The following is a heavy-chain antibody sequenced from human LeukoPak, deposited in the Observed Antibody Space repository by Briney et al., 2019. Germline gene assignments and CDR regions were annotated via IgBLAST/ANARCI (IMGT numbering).Heavy chain of an antibody. CDR3: ARGDDFWSGYNWFDP. CDR1: GFIVSSYW. Sequence: GGSLRLSCEASGFIVSSYWMHWVRQAPGKGLVWVSRIDDDGSATAYADSVKGGFIISRDDAKNTVYLQMNSLRAEDTAVYYCARGDDFWSGYNWFDPWGQGTLVTVSS. J-gene: IGHJ5*02. CDR2: IDDDGSAT. V-gene: IGHV3-74*01. D-gene: IGHD3-3*01.